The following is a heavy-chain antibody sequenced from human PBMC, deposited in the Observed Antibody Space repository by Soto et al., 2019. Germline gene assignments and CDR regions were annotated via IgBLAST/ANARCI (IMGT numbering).Heavy chain of an antibody. V-gene: IGHV1-18*04. CDR3: ARGDSTGSPRGWFDP. CDR2: ISTYNGDT. CDR1: GYGFTRYG. D-gene: IGHD2-8*02. Sequence: QVQLVQSGAEVKKPGASVQVSCKASGYGFTRYGINWVRQAPGQGLEWLGWISTYNGDTDYAQKFQGRVTMTTATSTTTAYMDLRSLTSDDTAVYFCARGDSTGSPRGWFDPWGQGTLVTVSS. J-gene: IGHJ5*02.